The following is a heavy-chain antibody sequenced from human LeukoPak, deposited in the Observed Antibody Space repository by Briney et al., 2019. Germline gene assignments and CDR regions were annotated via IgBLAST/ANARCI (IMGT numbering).Heavy chain of an antibody. CDR2: IYYSGST. CDR3: ARDLGYGIDY. CDR1: GASISNSDYY. Sequence: PSQTLSLTCTVSGASISNSDYYWSWIRQHPGKGLEWIGYIYYSGSTYYNPSLKSRVSISVDTSKNQFSLKLSSVTAADTAVYYCARDLGYGIDYWGQGTLVTVSS. J-gene: IGHJ4*02. V-gene: IGHV4-31*03. D-gene: IGHD1-1*01.